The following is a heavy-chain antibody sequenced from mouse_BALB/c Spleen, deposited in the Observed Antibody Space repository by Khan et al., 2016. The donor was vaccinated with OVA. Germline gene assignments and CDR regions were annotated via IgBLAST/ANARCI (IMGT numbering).Heavy chain of an antibody. Sequence: VQLQQSGTVLARPGASVKMSCKASGYSFTSFWMHWVKQRPGQGLEWIGGIFPGNSDTSYNQKFKGKAKLTAVTSASTAYMEISSLTNEDSAVYYCTRGGYGSFAYWGQGTLVTVSA. CDR2: IFPGNSDT. CDR3: TRGGYGSFAY. J-gene: IGHJ3*01. CDR1: GYSFTSFW. V-gene: IGHV1-5*01. D-gene: IGHD1-2*01.